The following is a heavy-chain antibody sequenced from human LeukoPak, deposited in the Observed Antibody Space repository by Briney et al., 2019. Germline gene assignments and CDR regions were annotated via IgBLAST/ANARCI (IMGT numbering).Heavy chain of an antibody. CDR3: TNDYGDYGDYAQTLT. V-gene: IGHV3-73*01. Sequence: GSLRLSCAASGFTFSGSAMHWVRQASGKGLEWVGLSRSKANSYATAYAASVKGRFTISRDDSKNTAYLQMNSLKTEDTAVYYCTNDYGDYGDYAQTLTWGQGTPVTVSS. D-gene: IGHD4-17*01. J-gene: IGHJ4*02. CDR2: SRSKANSYAT. CDR1: GFTFSGSA.